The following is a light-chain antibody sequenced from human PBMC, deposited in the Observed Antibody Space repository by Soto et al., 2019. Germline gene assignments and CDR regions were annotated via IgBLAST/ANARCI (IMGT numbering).Light chain of an antibody. J-gene: IGKJ4*01. CDR2: AAS. CDR3: QQSNNFPLT. Sequence: DIQMTQSPSSVSASVGDRVTITCRASQGITSWLACYQQKPGKAPKLLIYAASILQSGVPSRFSGSGSGTAFTLTISSLQPEDFSTYYFQQSNNFPLTFGGGTKVEIK. V-gene: IGKV1D-12*01. CDR1: QGITSW.